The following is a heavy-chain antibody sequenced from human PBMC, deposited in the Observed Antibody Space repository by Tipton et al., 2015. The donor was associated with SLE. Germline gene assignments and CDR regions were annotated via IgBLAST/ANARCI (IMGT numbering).Heavy chain of an antibody. CDR1: GFIVSSNY. J-gene: IGHJ6*02. D-gene: IGHD3-10*01. CDR2: IYSGGYT. V-gene: IGHV3-53*01. Sequence: SLRLSCAASGFIVSSNYMSWVRQAPGKGLEWVSVIYSGGYTYYADSVRGRFSISRDTSKNTLYLQINNLRAEDTAIYYCARVGTSSSYYGMDVWGQGTTVTVSS. CDR3: ARVGTSSSYYGMDV.